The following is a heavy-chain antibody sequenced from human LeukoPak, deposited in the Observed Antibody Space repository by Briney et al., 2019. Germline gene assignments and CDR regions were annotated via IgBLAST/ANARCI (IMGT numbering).Heavy chain of an antibody. J-gene: IGHJ6*03. Sequence: PSQTLSLTCTVSGGSISSGSYYWSWIRQPAGKGLEWIGRIYTSGSTNYNPSLKSRVTISVDTSKNQFSLKLSSVTAADTAVYYCARASNYNYYMDVWGKGTPVTVSS. CDR2: IYTSGST. D-gene: IGHD2-2*01. V-gene: IGHV4-61*02. CDR3: ARASNYNYYMDV. CDR1: GGSISSGSYY.